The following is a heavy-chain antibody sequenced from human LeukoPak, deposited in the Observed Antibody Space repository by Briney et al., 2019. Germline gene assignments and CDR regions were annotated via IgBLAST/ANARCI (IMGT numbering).Heavy chain of an antibody. CDR2: IYSGGST. D-gene: IGHD6-19*01. CDR3: AKDLDSSGWFYYYGMDV. Sequence: GGSLRLSCAASGFTVSSNYMSWVRQAPGKGLEWVSVIYSGGSTYYADSVKGRFTISRDNSKSTLYLQMNSLRAEDTAVYYCAKDLDSSGWFYYYGMDVWGQGTTVTVSS. CDR1: GFTVSSNY. J-gene: IGHJ6*02. V-gene: IGHV3-53*01.